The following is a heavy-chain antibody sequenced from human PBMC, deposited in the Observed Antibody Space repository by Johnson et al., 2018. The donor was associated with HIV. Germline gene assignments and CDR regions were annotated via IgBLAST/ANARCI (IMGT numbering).Heavy chain of an antibody. D-gene: IGHD3-10*02. CDR1: VFTFSSYA. V-gene: IGHV3-30-3*01. CDR3: ARLCSGCADAFDM. J-gene: IGHJ3*02. CDR2: ISYDGSTK. Sequence: QVQLVESGGGVVQPGRSLSLSCAASVFTFSSYAMHWVRQAPGKGLEWVAVISYDGSTKYYADSVKGRFTISRDNSKNTLYLQMNSLRAGDTAVYYCARLCSGCADAFDMWGQGTMVTVS.